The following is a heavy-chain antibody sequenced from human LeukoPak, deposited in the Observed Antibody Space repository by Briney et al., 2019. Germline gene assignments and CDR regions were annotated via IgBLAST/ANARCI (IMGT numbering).Heavy chain of an antibody. CDR3: AMVSFDY. D-gene: IGHD1-14*01. V-gene: IGHV3-30*02. Sequence: GGTLRLSCAASGFTFGSYAMHWVRQAPGKGLEWVAFIRYDGSNKYYADSVKGRFTISRDNSKNTLYLQMNSLRAEDTAVYYCAMVSFDYWGQGTLVTVSS. CDR2: IRYDGSNK. CDR1: GFTFGSYA. J-gene: IGHJ4*02.